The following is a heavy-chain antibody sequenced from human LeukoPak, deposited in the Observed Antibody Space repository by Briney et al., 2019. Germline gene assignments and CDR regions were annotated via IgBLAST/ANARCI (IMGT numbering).Heavy chain of an antibody. J-gene: IGHJ4*02. CDR2: ISGSGAKT. D-gene: IGHD1-26*01. CDR1: GFSFSSYA. V-gene: IGHV3-23*01. CDR3: AKEYSGSFSPFPSYFDY. Sequence: GGSLRLSCAASGFSFSSYAMSWVRQAPGKGLEWVSAISGSGAKTYYADFVKGRFTISRDNSKNTLYLQMNSLRAEDTAVYYCAKEYSGSFSPFPSYFDYWGQGTLVTVSS.